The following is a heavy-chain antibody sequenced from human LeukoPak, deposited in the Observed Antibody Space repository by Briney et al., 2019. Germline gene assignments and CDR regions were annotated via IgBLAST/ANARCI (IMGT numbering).Heavy chain of an antibody. D-gene: IGHD5-18*01. J-gene: IGHJ6*02. CDR1: GGTFSSYA. Sequence: SVKVSCKASGGTFSSYAISWVRQAPRQGLEWMGRIIPILGIANYAQKFQGRVTITADKSTSTAYMELSSLRSEDTAVYYCARGADTAMLDDCYYGMDVWGQGTTVTVSS. V-gene: IGHV1-69*04. CDR3: ARGADTAMLDDCYYGMDV. CDR2: IIPILGIA.